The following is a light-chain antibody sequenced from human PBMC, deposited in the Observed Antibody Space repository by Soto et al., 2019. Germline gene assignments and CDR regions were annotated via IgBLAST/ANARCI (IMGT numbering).Light chain of an antibody. V-gene: IGLV2-14*01. Sequence: QSALTQPASVSGSPGQSITISCTGTSSDVGGYNYVSWYQQHPGKAPKLMIYDVSNRPSGVSNRFSGSKSGNTASLPISGLPAEDEADYYCSSYTSSSTLMVFGGGTQLTVL. CDR3: SSYTSSSTLMV. CDR2: DVS. J-gene: IGLJ2*01. CDR1: SSDVGGYNY.